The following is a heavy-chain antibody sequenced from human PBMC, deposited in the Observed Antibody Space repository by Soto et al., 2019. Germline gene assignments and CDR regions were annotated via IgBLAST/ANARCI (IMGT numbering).Heavy chain of an antibody. J-gene: IGHJ4*02. V-gene: IGHV3-30-3*01. D-gene: IGHD3-22*01. CDR3: ARELPYYYDGSGIDY. Sequence: QVQLVESGGGVVQPGRSLRLSCAASGFTFSSYAMHWVRQAPGKGLEWVAVISYDGSNKYYADSVKGRFTISRDNSKNTLYLQMNSLRAEDTAVYYCARELPYYYDGSGIDYWGQGTLVTVAS. CDR1: GFTFSSYA. CDR2: ISYDGSNK.